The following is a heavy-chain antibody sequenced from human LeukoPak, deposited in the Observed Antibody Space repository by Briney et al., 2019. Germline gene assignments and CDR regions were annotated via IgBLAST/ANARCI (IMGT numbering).Heavy chain of an antibody. CDR1: GGSISSYY. CDR3: ARGIKAGLGEAPAY. CDR2: IYTSGST. D-gene: IGHD3-10*01. V-gene: IGHV4-4*07. Sequence: SETLSLTCTVSGGSISSYYWSWIRQPAGKGLEWIGRIYTSGSTNYNPSLKSRVTMSVDTSKNQFSLKLTSVTAADTAVYYCARGIKAGLGEAPAYWGQGTLVTVSS. J-gene: IGHJ4*02.